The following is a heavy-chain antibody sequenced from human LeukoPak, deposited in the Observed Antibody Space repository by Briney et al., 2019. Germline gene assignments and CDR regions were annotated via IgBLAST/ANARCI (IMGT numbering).Heavy chain of an antibody. CDR1: GYTFTSYY. V-gene: IGHV1-46*01. CDR3: ARQQGLQNLNFDY. Sequence: APVKVSCKASGYTFTSYYIHWVRQAPGQGLEWMGIINPIGGTTDYAQKFQGRVTMTRDTSTSTVYMELSSLRSEDTAVYYCARQQGLQNLNFDYWGQGTLITVSP. D-gene: IGHD4-11*01. J-gene: IGHJ4*02. CDR2: INPIGGTT.